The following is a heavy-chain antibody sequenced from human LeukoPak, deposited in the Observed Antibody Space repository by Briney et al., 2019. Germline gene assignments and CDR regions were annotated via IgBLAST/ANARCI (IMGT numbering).Heavy chain of an antibody. CDR3: ARDGYNHNWFDP. J-gene: IGHJ5*02. Sequence: ASVKVSCKASGYTFTSYDINWVRQATGQGLEWMGWMNPNSGNTGYAQKFQGRVTITRNTSISTAYMELSSLRSEDTAVYYCARDGYNHNWFDPWGQGTLVTVSS. D-gene: IGHD5-24*01. V-gene: IGHV1-8*03. CDR1: GYTFTSYD. CDR2: MNPNSGNT.